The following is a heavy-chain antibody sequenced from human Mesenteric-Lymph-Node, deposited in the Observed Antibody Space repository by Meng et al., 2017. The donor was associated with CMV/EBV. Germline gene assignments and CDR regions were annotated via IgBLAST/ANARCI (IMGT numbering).Heavy chain of an antibody. J-gene: IGHJ4*02. Sequence: GESLKLSCAASGFTFSSYGMHWVRQAPGKGLEWVAFIRYDGSYKYYADSVKGRFTISRDNSKNTLYLQMNSLTAEDTAVYYCATGGGADYWGQGTLVTVSS. CDR3: ATGGGADY. CDR1: GFTFSSYG. V-gene: IGHV3-30*02. D-gene: IGHD2-8*02. CDR2: IRYDGSYK.